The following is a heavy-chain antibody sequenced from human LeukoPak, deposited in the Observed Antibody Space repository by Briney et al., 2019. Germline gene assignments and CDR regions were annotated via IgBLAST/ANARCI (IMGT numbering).Heavy chain of an antibody. CDR2: ISGSGGST. J-gene: IGHJ4*02. D-gene: IGHD6-25*01. Sequence: GGSMRLSCEASGFTVSSNYMSWVRQAPGKGLEWVSAISGSGGSTYYADSVKGRFTISRDNSKNTLYLQMNSLRAEDTAVYYCARRPPSRVDWGQGTLVTVSS. V-gene: IGHV3-23*01. CDR1: GFTVSSNY. CDR3: ARRPPSRVD.